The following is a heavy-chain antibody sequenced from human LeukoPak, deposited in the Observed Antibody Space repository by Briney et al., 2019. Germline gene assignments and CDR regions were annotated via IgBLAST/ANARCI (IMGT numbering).Heavy chain of an antibody. J-gene: IGHJ5*02. CDR2: IKQDGSEK. CDR1: GFTFSNYG. V-gene: IGHV3-7*05. CDR3: ARGHVWFDP. Sequence: GGSLRLSCAASGFTFSNYGMTWVRQAPGKGLEWVANIKQDGSEKYYVDSVKGRFTISRDDAKNSLYLQMNSLRAEDMAVYYCARGHVWFDPWGQGTLVTVSS.